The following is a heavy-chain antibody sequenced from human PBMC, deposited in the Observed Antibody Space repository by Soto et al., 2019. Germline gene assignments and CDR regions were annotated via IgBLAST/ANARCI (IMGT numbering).Heavy chain of an antibody. V-gene: IGHV1-18*01. Sequence: ASVKVSCKASGYTFTSYGISWVRQAPGQGLEWMGWISAYNGNTNYAQKLQGRVTMTTDTSTSTAYMELRSLRSDDTAVYYCARETSLRYFDWFPDAFDIWGQGTMVTVPS. D-gene: IGHD3-9*01. CDR2: ISAYNGNT. CDR3: ARETSLRYFDWFPDAFDI. CDR1: GYTFTSYG. J-gene: IGHJ3*02.